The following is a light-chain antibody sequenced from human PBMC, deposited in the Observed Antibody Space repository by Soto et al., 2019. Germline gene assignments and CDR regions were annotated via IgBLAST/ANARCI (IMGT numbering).Light chain of an antibody. CDR2: WAS. Sequence: DIVMTQSPDSLAVSLGEMATFNCKSIQSILDRSKNKYYLAWYQQKSGQPPKLLIYWASLREPGVPDRFTGSGSGTDFTLTISSLQAEDVAVYYCQQYFTSPWTFGQGTKVEI. CDR1: QSILDRSKNKYY. J-gene: IGKJ1*01. V-gene: IGKV4-1*01. CDR3: QQYFTSPWT.